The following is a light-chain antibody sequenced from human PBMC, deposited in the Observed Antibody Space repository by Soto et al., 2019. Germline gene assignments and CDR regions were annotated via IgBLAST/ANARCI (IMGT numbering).Light chain of an antibody. CDR2: LNSDGSH. Sequence: QPVLTQSPSASASLGASVKLTCNLSSGHSSYAIAWHQQQPEKGPRYLMNLNSDGSHSKGDGIPDRFSGSSSGAERYLTISSLQSEDEADYYCQTWATGIQVFGGGTKLTVL. J-gene: IGLJ2*01. CDR1: SGHSSYA. CDR3: QTWATGIQV. V-gene: IGLV4-69*01.